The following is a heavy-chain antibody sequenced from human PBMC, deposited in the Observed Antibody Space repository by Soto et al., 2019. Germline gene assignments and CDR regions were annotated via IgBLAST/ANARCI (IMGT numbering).Heavy chain of an antibody. CDR2: IWYDGSNK. D-gene: IGHD3-10*01. Sequence: PGGSLRLSCAASGFTFSSYGMHWVRQAPGKGLEWVAVIWYDGSNKYYADSVKGRFTISRDNSKNTLYLQMNSLRAEDTAVYYCARDAPMVRGVTTHDYWGQGTLVTVSS. J-gene: IGHJ4*02. CDR3: ARDAPMVRGVTTHDY. V-gene: IGHV3-33*01. CDR1: GFTFSSYG.